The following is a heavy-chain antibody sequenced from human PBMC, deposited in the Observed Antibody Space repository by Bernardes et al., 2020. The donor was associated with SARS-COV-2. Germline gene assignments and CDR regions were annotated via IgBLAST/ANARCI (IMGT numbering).Heavy chain of an antibody. J-gene: IGHJ6*02. CDR2: ISGPGRT. V-gene: IGHV3-23*01. D-gene: IGHD6-13*01. CDR1: GFTFSNCA. Sequence: GGSLRLSCGASGFTFSNCAMSWVRQAPGKGLEWVSDISGPGRTYYADSVKGRFTISRDNSKNTLYLEINSLRVEDTAVYYCAKELAYGSSWRDYSYYFGMDVWGQGTTVTVSS. CDR3: AKELAYGSSWRDYSYYFGMDV.